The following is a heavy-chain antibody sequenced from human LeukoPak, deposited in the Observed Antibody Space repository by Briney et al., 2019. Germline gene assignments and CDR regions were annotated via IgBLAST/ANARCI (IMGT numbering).Heavy chain of an antibody. J-gene: IGHJ3*01. D-gene: IGHD2-2*01. V-gene: IGHV4-4*07. CDR3: ARSSLGYCSSISCYV. CDR2: IYTSGST. CDR1: GGSLSSYY. Sequence: PSETLSLTCTVSGGSLSSYYWSWIRQPAGKGLEWIGRIYTSGSTNYNPSLKSRVTMSVDTSKNQFSLKLSSVTAADTAVYYCARSSLGYCSSISCYVWGQGTMVTVSS.